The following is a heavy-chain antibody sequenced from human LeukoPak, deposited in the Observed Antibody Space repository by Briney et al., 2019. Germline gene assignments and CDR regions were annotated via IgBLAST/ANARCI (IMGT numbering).Heavy chain of an antibody. CDR3: AKEGLYCSSISCYLEA. J-gene: IGHJ5*02. V-gene: IGHV3-23*01. CDR1: GFTLSSYV. CDR2: ISTSEDTT. D-gene: IGHD2-2*01. Sequence: GGSLRLSCAASGFTLSSYVMTWVRQAPGKGLEWVSSISTSEDTTYYADVVKGRFTIFRDNSKNTLFLNLNSLTAEDTAVYFCAKEGLYCSSISCYLEAWGKGTLVTVSS.